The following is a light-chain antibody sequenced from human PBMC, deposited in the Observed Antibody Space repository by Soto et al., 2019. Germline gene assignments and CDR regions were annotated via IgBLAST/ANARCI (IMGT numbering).Light chain of an antibody. J-gene: IGLJ1*01. Sequence: QSALTQPASVSGSPGQSITISCTGTSGDVGAYNYVSWYQQHPGKAPKLMIYEVNYRPSGVSNRFSGSKSGITASLTISGLQAEDEADYYCAAWDDSLSYVFGIGTKVTVL. CDR1: SGDVGAYNY. CDR3: AAWDDSLSYV. V-gene: IGLV2-14*01. CDR2: EVN.